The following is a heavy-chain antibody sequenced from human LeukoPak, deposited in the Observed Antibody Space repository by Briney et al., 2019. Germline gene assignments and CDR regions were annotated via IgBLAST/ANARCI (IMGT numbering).Heavy chain of an antibody. CDR3: AKDKASGKDY. D-gene: IGHD4-23*01. CDR2: IRNDGSNK. V-gene: IGHV3-30*02. Sequence: TGGSLRLSCVVSGLTFSSYGMHWVHQAPGKGLEWVAFIRNDGSNKYYGGSVKGRFTISRDNSRNTVYLQMNSLRTEDTALYYCAKDKASGKDYWGQGTLVTVSS. CDR1: GLTFSSYG. J-gene: IGHJ4*02.